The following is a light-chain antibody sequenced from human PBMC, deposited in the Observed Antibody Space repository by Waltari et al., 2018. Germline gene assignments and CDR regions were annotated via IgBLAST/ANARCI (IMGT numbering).Light chain of an antibody. J-gene: IGLJ3*02. CDR3: QSADTTWV. Sequence: SYELTQPPSVSVSPGQTARITCPGDTLPKNYAYWYQQKPGQAPVVVIYKDSERPSGIPERFSGSSSGTTVTLTISRVQAEDEAGYYCQSADTTWVFGGGTKLTVL. CDR2: KDS. V-gene: IGLV3-25*03. CDR1: TLPKNY.